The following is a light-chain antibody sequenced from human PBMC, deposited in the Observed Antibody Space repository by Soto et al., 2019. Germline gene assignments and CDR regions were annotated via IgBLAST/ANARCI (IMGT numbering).Light chain of an antibody. Sequence: IQMTQSPTSLSASVGDRVTITCRASQDIRNFVAWYQQKPGKAPKLLIYAASTLQSGVPSRFSGSASGTDFTLTINSLQPEDVATYSCQKYSSVPVFGPGTKVEIK. J-gene: IGKJ3*01. CDR1: QDIRNF. CDR2: AAS. V-gene: IGKV1-27*01. CDR3: QKYSSVPV.